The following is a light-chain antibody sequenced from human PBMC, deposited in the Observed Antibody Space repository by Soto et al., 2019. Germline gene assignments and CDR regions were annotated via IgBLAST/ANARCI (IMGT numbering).Light chain of an antibody. CDR1: QDIKNF. CDR3: QQYDDLPYT. J-gene: IGKJ2*01. V-gene: IGKV1-33*01. CDR2: DGF. Sequence: DIQLTQSPSSLSASVGDRVTITCQASQDIKNFLNWYQQKPGKAPKLLIYDGFSLETGVPSKFSGSVCGTDFTFAISRLQPEDNAKYYCQQYDDLPYTFGQGTKLEI.